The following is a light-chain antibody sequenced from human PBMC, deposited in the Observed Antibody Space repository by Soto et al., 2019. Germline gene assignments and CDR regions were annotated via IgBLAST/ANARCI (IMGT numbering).Light chain of an antibody. V-gene: IGLV1-51*02. CDR1: SSNIGNNY. CDR2: ENN. Sequence: QSALTQPPSVSAAPGQKVTISCSGSSSNIGNNYVSWYQQLPGTAPKLLIYENNKRPSGIPARFSGSKSGTSATLGITGLQTGDEADYYCGTWDRSRRAYAFGPGTKVTVL. J-gene: IGLJ1*01. CDR3: GTWDRSRRAYA.